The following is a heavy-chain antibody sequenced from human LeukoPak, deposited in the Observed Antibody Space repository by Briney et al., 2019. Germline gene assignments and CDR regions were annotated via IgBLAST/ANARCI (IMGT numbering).Heavy chain of an antibody. V-gene: IGHV3-21*01. CDR1: GFTFSSST. D-gene: IGHD3-3*01. Sequence: GGSLRLSCAASGFTFSSSTMNWVRQAPGKGLEWVSSISSNSNDIYYADSLKGRFTISRDNAKNSLYLQMNSLRAEDTAVYYCARFRSDTSCYGYWGQGALVTVSS. CDR2: ISSNSNDI. J-gene: IGHJ4*02. CDR3: ARFRSDTSCYGY.